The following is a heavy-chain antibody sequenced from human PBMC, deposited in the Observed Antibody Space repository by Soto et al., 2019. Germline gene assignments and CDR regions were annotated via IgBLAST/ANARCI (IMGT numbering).Heavy chain of an antibody. D-gene: IGHD2-2*01. CDR1: GGSFTGYY. V-gene: IGHV4-34*01. J-gene: IGHJ6*02. CDR3: WSSGPAVLNGCYYPDMDV. CDR2: INHNGST. Sequence: AEARSPTCSVYGGSFTGYYWSWIRQAPGKGLEWMEDINHNGSTNYNPALKRGVTISVDKSNKQFPLMLNYVTAADTAVYYCWSSGPAVLNGCYYPDMDVWGQGTTVTVSS.